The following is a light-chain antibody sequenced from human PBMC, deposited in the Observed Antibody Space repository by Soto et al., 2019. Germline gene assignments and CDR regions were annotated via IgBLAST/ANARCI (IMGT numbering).Light chain of an antibody. CDR3: QHSYSAHLT. CDR1: QDIRRF. V-gene: IGKV1-39*01. CDR2: GAS. J-gene: IGKJ4*01. Sequence: DIQMTQSPPSLSASVGDRVTITCRASQDIRRFLNWYQQKPGRAPKLLMYGASNLQSGVPSRFSGSGSGTYFTLTIRNLQPEDFATYYCQHSYSAHLTFGGWTEVEIK.